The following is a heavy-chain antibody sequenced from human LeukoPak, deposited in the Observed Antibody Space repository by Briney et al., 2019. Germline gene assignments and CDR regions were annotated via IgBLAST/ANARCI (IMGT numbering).Heavy chain of an antibody. CDR1: GFPFSSYW. V-gene: IGHV3-74*01. CDR2: INSDGSAT. Sequence: GGSLRLSCAASGFPFSSYWMHWVRQVPGKGLLLVSRINSDGSATIYAASVRGRFTISRDNAKNTLYLQMSGLRVEDTAVYHCASDSPYYGMDVWGQGTTVTVSS. CDR3: ASDSPYYGMDV. J-gene: IGHJ6*02.